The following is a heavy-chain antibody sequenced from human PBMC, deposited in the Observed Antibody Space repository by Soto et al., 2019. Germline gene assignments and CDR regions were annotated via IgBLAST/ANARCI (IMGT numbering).Heavy chain of an antibody. CDR1: GYTLTELS. D-gene: IGHD3-10*01. V-gene: IGHV1-24*01. CDR2: FDPEDGET. CDR3: ATAAHGSGTYYYYYGMDV. J-gene: IGHJ6*02. Sequence: QVQLVQSGAEVKKPGASVKVSCKVSGYTLTELSMHWLRQAPGKGLEWMGGFDPEDGETIYAQKFQGRVTMTEDTSTDTAYMELSSLRSEDTAVYYCATAAHGSGTYYYYYGMDVWGQGTTVTVSS.